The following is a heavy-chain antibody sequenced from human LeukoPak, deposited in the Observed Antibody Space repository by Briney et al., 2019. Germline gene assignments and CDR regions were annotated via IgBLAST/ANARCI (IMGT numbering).Heavy chain of an antibody. CDR2: ISYDGSNK. CDR1: GFTFSSYG. CDR3: ARGAPSYDFWSGYYPTPMDV. Sequence: GGSLRLSCAASGFTFSSYGMHWVRQAPGKGLEWVAVISYDGSNKYYADSVKGRFTISRDNSKNTLYLQMNSLRAEDTAVYYCARGAPSYDFWSGYYPTPMDVWGQGTTVTVSS. J-gene: IGHJ6*02. D-gene: IGHD3-3*01. V-gene: IGHV3-30*19.